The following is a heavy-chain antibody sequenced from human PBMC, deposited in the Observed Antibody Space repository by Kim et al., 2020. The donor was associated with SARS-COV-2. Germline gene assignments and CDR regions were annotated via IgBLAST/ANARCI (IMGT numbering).Heavy chain of an antibody. J-gene: IGHJ6*02. D-gene: IGHD2-15*01. CDR3: ARAYGGNYYYYGMDV. CDR1: GFTFSSYS. CDR2: ISSSSSYI. Sequence: GGSLRLSCAASGFTFSSYSMNWVRQAPGKGLEWVSSISSSSSYIYYADSVKGRFTISRDNAKNSLYLQMNSLRAEDTAVYYCARAYGGNYYYYGMDVWGQGTTVTVSS. V-gene: IGHV3-21*01.